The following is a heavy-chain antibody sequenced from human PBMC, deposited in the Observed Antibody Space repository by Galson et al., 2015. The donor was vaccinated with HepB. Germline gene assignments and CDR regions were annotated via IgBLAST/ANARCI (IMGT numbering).Heavy chain of an antibody. J-gene: IGHJ4*02. D-gene: IGHD6-13*01. V-gene: IGHV4-59*08. CDR1: GGSINGYY. Sequence: TLSLTCTVSGGSINGYYWGWIRQSPGKGLEWVGYIYYSGSTNYNPSLKSRVTISVDTSKNQFSLKLSSVTAADTAVYYCARRSAAGSYNFDYWGQGTLVTVSS. CDR3: ARRSAAGSYNFDY. CDR2: IYYSGST.